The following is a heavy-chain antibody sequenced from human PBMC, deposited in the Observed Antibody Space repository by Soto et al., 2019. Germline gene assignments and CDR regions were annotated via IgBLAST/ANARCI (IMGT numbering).Heavy chain of an antibody. CDR3: AKDRAFNYFYGMDV. V-gene: IGHV3-23*01. J-gene: IGHJ6*02. CDR2: VNTNGRST. Sequence: GGSLRLSCRASGLAFGNYAMNWVRQVPGRGLEWVAGVNTNGRSTYYADSVRGRFTISRDNSKITVYLQMNGLRAEDTAVYYCAKDRAFNYFYGMDVWGQGTTVTVSS. CDR1: GLAFGNYA. D-gene: IGHD3-10*01.